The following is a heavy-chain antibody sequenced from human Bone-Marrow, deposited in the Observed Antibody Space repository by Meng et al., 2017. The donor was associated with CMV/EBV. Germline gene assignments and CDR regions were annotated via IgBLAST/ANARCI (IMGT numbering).Heavy chain of an antibody. CDR1: GFTFSDYY. CDR3: ARDGPNCSSTSCYFDY. V-gene: IGHV3-11*01. D-gene: IGHD2-2*01. J-gene: IGHJ4*02. Sequence: GESLKISCSASGFTFSDYYMSWIRQAPGKGLEWVSYISSSGSTIYYADSVKGRFTISRDNAKNSLYLQMNSLRAEDTAVYYCARDGPNCSSTSCYFDYWGQGTLVTVSS. CDR2: ISSSGSTI.